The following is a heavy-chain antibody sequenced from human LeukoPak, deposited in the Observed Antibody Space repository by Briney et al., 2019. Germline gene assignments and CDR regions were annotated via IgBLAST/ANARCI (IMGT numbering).Heavy chain of an antibody. V-gene: IGHV3-30-3*01. CDR2: ISYDGSNK. CDR1: GFTFSSYA. CDR3: ARDSRGSSSAGSAFDI. D-gene: IGHD6-6*01. Sequence: GGSLRLSCAASGFTFSSYAMHWVRQAPGKGLEWVAVISYDGSNKYYADSVKGRFTISRDNSKNTLYLQMNSLRAEDTAVYYCARDSRGSSSAGSAFDIWGQGTMVTVSS. J-gene: IGHJ3*02.